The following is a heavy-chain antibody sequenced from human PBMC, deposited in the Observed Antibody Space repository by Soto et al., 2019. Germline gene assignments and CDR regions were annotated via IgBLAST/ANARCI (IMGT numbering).Heavy chain of an antibody. CDR3: AGGPDCSCGSCYSSDI. CDR1: GGSISSGGYY. V-gene: IGHV4-31*03. D-gene: IGHD2-15*01. CDR2: IYYSGST. J-gene: IGHJ3*02. Sequence: QVQLQESGPGLVKPSQTLSLTCTVSGGSISSGGYYWSWIRQHPGKGLEWIGYIYYSGSTYYNPCLNSRVTIPGDASKNQFSLKLSSVIAADTSVYYCAGGPDCSCGSCYSSDIWGQGTMVTVAS.